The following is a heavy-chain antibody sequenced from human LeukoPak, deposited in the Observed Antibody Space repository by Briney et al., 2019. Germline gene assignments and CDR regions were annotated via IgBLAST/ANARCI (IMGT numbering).Heavy chain of an antibody. J-gene: IGHJ4*02. V-gene: IGHV3-30-3*01. D-gene: IGHD4-4*01. CDR3: AKDTRSYSNSYYFDY. Sequence: PGGSLRLSCAASGFTFSSYAMHWVRQAPGKGLEWVAVISYDGSNKYYADSVKGRFTISRDNSKNTLYLQMNSLRAEDTAVYFCAKDTRSYSNSYYFDYWGQGTLVTVSS. CDR2: ISYDGSNK. CDR1: GFTFSSYA.